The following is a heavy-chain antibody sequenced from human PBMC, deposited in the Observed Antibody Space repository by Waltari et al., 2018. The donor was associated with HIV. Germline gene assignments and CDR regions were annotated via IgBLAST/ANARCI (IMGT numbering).Heavy chain of an antibody. Sequence: QVQLVQSGAEVKKPGASVKVSCKASGYTFTGYYMHWVRQAPGQGLEWMGWINPNSGGTNYAQKFQGWVTMTRDTSISTAYMELSRLRSDDTAVYYCARGYPDFYYYYGMDVWGQGTTVTVSS. CDR1: GYTFTGYY. CDR2: INPNSGGT. V-gene: IGHV1-2*04. D-gene: IGHD2-2*01. J-gene: IGHJ6*02. CDR3: ARGYPDFYYYYGMDV.